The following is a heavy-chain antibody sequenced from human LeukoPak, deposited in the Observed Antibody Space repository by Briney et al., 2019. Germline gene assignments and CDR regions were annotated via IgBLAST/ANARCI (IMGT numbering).Heavy chain of an antibody. Sequence: ASVKVSCKVAGYTLTELAMHWVRQAPGKGLEWMGGFYPEDGETIYAQKFQGRVTMTEDTSTDTAYMELSSLTSEDTAVYYCAADEGNYYYHWGEGTLVTVSS. CDR2: FYPEDGET. CDR3: AADEGNYYYH. V-gene: IGHV1-24*01. CDR1: GYTLTELA. J-gene: IGHJ4*02. D-gene: IGHD3-10*01.